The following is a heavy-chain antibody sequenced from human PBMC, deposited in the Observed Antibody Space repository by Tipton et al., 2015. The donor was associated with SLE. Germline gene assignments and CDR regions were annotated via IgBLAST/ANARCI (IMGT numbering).Heavy chain of an antibody. CDR2: INHSGST. V-gene: IGHV4-34*01. CDR3: ARSWASFDYWSGYKGDWFDP. CDR1: GGSFSGYY. D-gene: IGHD3-3*01. J-gene: IGHJ5*02. Sequence: TLSLTCAVYGGSFSGYYWSWIRQPPGKGLEWIGEINHSGSTNYNPSLKSRVPISVDTSKNQFSLELSSVTAADTAVYYCARSWASFDYWSGYKGDWFDPWGQGTLVIVSS.